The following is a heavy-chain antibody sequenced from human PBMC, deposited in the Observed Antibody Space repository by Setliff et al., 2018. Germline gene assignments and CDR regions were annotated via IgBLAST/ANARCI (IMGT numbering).Heavy chain of an antibody. Sequence: GASVKVSCKASGYSFSTYAMSWIRQAPGQGLEWMGWISPYNGKTNHAQNLQGRVAMTTDTSTSTAYMELRSLRSDDTAVYYCARASRYGTIKYRGDYYMDVWGTGTTVTVSS. CDR1: GYSFSTYA. J-gene: IGHJ6*03. CDR3: ARASRYGTIKYRGDYYMDV. CDR2: ISPYNGKT. V-gene: IGHV1-18*01. D-gene: IGHD5-12*01.